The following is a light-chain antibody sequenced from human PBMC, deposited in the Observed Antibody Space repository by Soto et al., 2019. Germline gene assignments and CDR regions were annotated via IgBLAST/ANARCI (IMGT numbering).Light chain of an antibody. CDR1: QSVSGSF. CDR3: QQYGRSPST. Sequence: EIVLTQSPGTLSLSPGERATLSCRASQSVSGSFLAWYQQKPGQAPRLLIYGASSRATGIADRFSGSGSGTDFTLTITRLEPEDFAMYYCQQYGRSPSTFGGGTKVEIK. J-gene: IGKJ4*01. CDR2: GAS. V-gene: IGKV3-20*01.